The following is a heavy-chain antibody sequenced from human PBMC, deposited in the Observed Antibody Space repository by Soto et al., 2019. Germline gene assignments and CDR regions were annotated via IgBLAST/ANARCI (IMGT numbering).Heavy chain of an antibody. D-gene: IGHD6-13*01. Sequence: EVRLEESGGGLVXXXXXXXXSCAASGFXFTNAWINWVRQAPGKGLEWVGRIKSQTYGGTTDYAAPVKGRFIISRDDSKKTVFLQMNSLKTEDTAIYYCATLPYNSNFDFWGQGALVTVSS. CDR1: GFXFTNAW. J-gene: IGHJ4*02. CDR2: IKSQTYGGTT. CDR3: ATLPYNSNFDF. V-gene: IGHV3-15*01.